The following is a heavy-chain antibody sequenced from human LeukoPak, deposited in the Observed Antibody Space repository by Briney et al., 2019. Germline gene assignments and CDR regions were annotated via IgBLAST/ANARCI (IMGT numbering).Heavy chain of an antibody. CDR2: IYYSGNT. V-gene: IGHV4-39*07. J-gene: IGHJ1*01. Sequence: SETLSLTCTVSGGSISSSRYYWGWIRQPPGKGLEWIGSIYYSGNTYYNPSLKSPVTISVDTSKNQFSLRVSSVTAADTAVYYCASSSPAAPLQHWGQGTLVTVSS. CDR3: ASSSPAAPLQH. CDR1: GGSISSSRYY. D-gene: IGHD6-6*01.